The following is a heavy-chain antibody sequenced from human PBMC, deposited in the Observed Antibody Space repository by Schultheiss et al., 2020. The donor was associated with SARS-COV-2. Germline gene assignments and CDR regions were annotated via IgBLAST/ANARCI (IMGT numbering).Heavy chain of an antibody. Sequence: SQTLSLTCTVSGGSISSGGYSWSWIRQPPGKGLEWIGYIYHSGSTYYNPSLKSRVTISVDTSKNQFSLKLSSVTAADTAVYYCARAASSSSGGYFDYWGQGTLVTVSS. CDR2: IYHSGST. J-gene: IGHJ4*02. V-gene: IGHV4-30-2*01. CDR1: GGSISSGGYS. D-gene: IGHD6-6*01. CDR3: ARAASSSSGGYFDY.